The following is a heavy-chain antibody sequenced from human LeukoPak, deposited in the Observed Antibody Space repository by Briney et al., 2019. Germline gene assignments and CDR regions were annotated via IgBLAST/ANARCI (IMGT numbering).Heavy chain of an antibody. CDR3: AEVVGPAPPPYYFDY. D-gene: IGHD2-15*01. V-gene: IGHV3-33*06. J-gene: IGHJ4*02. Sequence: GGSLRLSWAASGFTFSSYGMHWVRQAPGKGLEWVAVIWYDGSNKYYADSVKGRFTMSSDNSKNTLYLQMNSLRADDTAVYYCAEVVGPAPPPYYFDYWGQGTLVTVSS. CDR1: GFTFSSYG. CDR2: IWYDGSNK.